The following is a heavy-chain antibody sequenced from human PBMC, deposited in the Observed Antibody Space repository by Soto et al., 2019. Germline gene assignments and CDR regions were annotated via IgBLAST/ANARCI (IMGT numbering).Heavy chain of an antibody. D-gene: IGHD6-19*01. J-gene: IGHJ4*02. CDR3: ASGSAVAGTVYFDY. Sequence: ASVKVSCKASGYTFTSYGISWVRQAPGQGLEWMGWISAYNGDTNYAQNLQGRVTMTTDTSTSTAYMDLRSLRSDDTAVYYCASGSAVAGTVYFDYWGQGALVTVSS. V-gene: IGHV1-18*01. CDR2: ISAYNGDT. CDR1: GYTFTSYG.